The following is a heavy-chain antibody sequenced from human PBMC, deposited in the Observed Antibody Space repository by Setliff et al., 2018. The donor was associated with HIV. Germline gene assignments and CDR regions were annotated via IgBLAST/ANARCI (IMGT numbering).Heavy chain of an antibody. Sequence: HPGGSLRLSCAAAGFTFRDYSMHWVRQVPGKGPEWVATISWNSGSVAYVDSVKGRFTISRDNAKNSLYLQMNSLRAEDTAVYYCARARKGDWNLSYWFDPWGQGSLVTVSS. V-gene: IGHV3-9*01. CDR1: GFTFRDYS. CDR2: ISWNSGSV. D-gene: IGHD1-1*01. J-gene: IGHJ5*02. CDR3: ARARKGDWNLSYWFDP.